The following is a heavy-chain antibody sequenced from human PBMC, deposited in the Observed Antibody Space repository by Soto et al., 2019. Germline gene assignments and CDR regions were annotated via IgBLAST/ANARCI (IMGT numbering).Heavy chain of an antibody. V-gene: IGHV1-2*04. CDR1: GYTFTGYY. Sequence: ASVKVSCKASGYTFTGYYMHWVRQAPGQGLEWMGWINPNSGGTNYAQKFQGWVTMTRDTSISTAYMELSRLRSDDTAVYYCARDLQEVVAATNYYYYGMDVWGQGTRVTVSS. J-gene: IGHJ6*02. CDR2: INPNSGGT. D-gene: IGHD2-15*01. CDR3: ARDLQEVVAATNYYYYGMDV.